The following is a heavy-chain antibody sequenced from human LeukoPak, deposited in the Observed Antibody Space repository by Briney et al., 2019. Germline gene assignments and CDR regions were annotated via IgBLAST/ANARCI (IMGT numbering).Heavy chain of an antibody. CDR1: GGSISSSDW. V-gene: IGHV4-4*02. CDR3: ARDFRERRGITGPHGMDV. J-gene: IGHJ6*02. CDR2: IYHSGST. D-gene: IGHD1-20*01. Sequence: SETLPLTCAVSGGSISSSDWWSWVRQPPGKGLEWIGEIYHSGSTNYNPSLKSRVTISIDKSKNQFSLKLSSVIAADTAVYYCARDFRERRGITGPHGMDVWGQGTTVTVSS.